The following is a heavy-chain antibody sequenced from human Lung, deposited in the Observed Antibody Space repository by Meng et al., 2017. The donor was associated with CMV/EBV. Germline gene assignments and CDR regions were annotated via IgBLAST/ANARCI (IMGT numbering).Heavy chain of an antibody. D-gene: IGHD5-18*01. CDR2: IRSKAYGGTT. CDR3: SRFRGYPLYYYALDV. CDR1: GFTFGDNA. Sequence: GGSXRLXCTASGFTFGDNAMNWVRQAPGKGLEWVGFIRSKAYGGTTEYAASVEGRFTISRDDSKSIAYLQMNSLKTEDTAVYYCSRFRGYPLYYYALDVXGQGXTVTVSS. V-gene: IGHV3-49*04. J-gene: IGHJ6*02.